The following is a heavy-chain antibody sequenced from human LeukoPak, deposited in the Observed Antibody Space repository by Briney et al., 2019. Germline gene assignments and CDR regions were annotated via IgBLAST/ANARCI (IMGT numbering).Heavy chain of an antibody. J-gene: IGHJ4*02. CDR2: INWNGGST. Sequence: PGGSLRLSCAASGFTFDDYGMSWVRQAPGKGLEWLSGINWNGGSTGYADSVKGRFTISRDNAKNSLYLQMNSLRAEDTALYYCARDRPRVGATRSPFDYWGQGTLVTVSS. CDR1: GFTFDDYG. V-gene: IGHV3-20*04. D-gene: IGHD1-26*01. CDR3: ARDRPRVGATRSPFDY.